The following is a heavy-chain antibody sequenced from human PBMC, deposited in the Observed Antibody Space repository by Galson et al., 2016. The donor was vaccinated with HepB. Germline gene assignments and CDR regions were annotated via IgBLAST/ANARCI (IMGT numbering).Heavy chain of an antibody. CDR3: SSWPTELEANDF. D-gene: IGHD1-1*01. CDR1: GFSFSNYW. Sequence: SLRLSCAASGFSFSNYWMHWVRQVPGKGLEWLSRISSNGSGTNYADFVKGRFTISRDNAKNTVYLQMNRLRAEDTAVYYCSSWPTELEANDFWGHGTLVTASS. V-gene: IGHV3-74*01. CDR2: ISSNGSGT. J-gene: IGHJ4*01.